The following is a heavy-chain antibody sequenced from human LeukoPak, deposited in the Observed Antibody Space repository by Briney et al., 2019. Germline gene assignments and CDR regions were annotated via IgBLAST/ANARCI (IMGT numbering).Heavy chain of an antibody. CDR3: ARDHSYAIDY. V-gene: IGHV3-48*03. CDR1: GLTFSSYE. J-gene: IGHJ4*02. D-gene: IGHD5-18*01. Sequence: GGSLRLSCAASGLTFSSYEMNWVRQAPGEGLEWVSYISSSGSTIYYADSVKGRFTISRDNAKNSLYLQMNSLRAEDTAVYYCARDHSYAIDYWGQGTLVTVSS. CDR2: ISSSGSTI.